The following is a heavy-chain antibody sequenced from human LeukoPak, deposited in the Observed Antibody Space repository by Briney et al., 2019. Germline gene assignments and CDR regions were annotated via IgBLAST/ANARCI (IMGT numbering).Heavy chain of an antibody. CDR1: GFTFSSYW. V-gene: IGHV3-7*01. Sequence: GGSLSLSCAASGFTFSSYWMSWVRQAQGKGLEWVANIKHDGSEKYYVDSVKGRFTISRDNAKNSLYLQMNSLRAEDTAVYYCARAPDSGSWYYFDYWGQGTLVTVSS. J-gene: IGHJ4*02. D-gene: IGHD1-26*01. CDR2: IKHDGSEK. CDR3: ARAPDSGSWYYFDY.